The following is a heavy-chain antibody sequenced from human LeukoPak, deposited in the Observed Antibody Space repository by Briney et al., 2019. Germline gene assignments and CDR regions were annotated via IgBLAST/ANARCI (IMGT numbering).Heavy chain of an antibody. CDR3: ARAPEYYYMDV. J-gene: IGHJ6*03. CDR1: GFTFSSYS. Sequence: GGSLRLSCAASGFTFSSYSMNWVRQAPGKGLEWVSSISSSSSYIYYADSVKGRFTISRDNAENSLYLQMNSLRAEDTAVYYCARAPEYYYMDVWGKGTTVTVSS. V-gene: IGHV3-21*01. CDR2: ISSSSSYI.